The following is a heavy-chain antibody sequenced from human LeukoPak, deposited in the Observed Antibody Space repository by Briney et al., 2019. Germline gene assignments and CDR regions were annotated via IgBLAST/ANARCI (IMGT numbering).Heavy chain of an antibody. CDR2: IKQDGSEK. CDR1: GFTFSSYW. D-gene: IGHD5-18*01. V-gene: IGHV3-7*01. Sequence: GGSLRLSCAASGFTFSSYWMSWVRQAPGKGLEWVANIKQDGSEKYYVDSVKGRFTISRDNAKNSPYLQMNSLRAEDTAVYYCARGYSYGPKGKFDYWGQGTLVTVSS. CDR3: ARGYSYGPKGKFDY. J-gene: IGHJ4*02.